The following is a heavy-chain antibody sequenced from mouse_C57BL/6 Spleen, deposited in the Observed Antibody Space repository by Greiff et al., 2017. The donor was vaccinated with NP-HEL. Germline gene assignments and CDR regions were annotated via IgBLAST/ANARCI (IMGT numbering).Heavy chain of an antibody. V-gene: IGHV3-6*01. CDR1: GYSITSGYY. CDR2: ISYDGSN. CDR3: ARGHPTDY. J-gene: IGHJ2*01. Sequence: ESGPGLVKPSQSLSLTCSVTGYSITSGYYWNWIRQFPGNKLEWMGYISYDGSNNYNPSLKNRISITRDTSKNQFFLKLNSVTTEDTATYYCARGHPTDYWGQGTTLTVSS.